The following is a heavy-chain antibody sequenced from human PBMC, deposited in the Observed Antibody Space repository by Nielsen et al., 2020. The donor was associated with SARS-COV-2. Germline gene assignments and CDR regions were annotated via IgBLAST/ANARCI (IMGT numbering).Heavy chain of an antibody. V-gene: IGHV4-39*01. J-gene: IGHJ4*02. CDR2: IYYSGST. CDR1: GGSISSSSYY. CDR3: ARLGFLDSSGPRRVDY. D-gene: IGHD3-22*01. Sequence: SETLSLTCTVSGGSISSSSYYWGWIRQPPGKGLEWIGSIYYSGSTYYNPSLKSRVTISVDTSKNQFSLKLSSVTAADTAVYYCARLGFLDSSGPRRVDYWGQGTLVTVSS.